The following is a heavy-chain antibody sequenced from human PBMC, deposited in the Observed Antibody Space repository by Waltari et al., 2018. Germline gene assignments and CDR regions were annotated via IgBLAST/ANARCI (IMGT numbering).Heavy chain of an antibody. CDR1: GGSISSYY. Sequence: QVQLQESGPGLVKPSETLSLTCTVSGGSISSYYWSWIRQPPGKGLEWIGYIYYSGSTNYNPSLKSRVTISVDTSKNQFSLKLSSVTAADTAVYYCARHLLYSGSISYYYGMDVWGQGTTVTVSS. CDR3: ARHLLYSGSISYYYGMDV. D-gene: IGHD1-26*01. V-gene: IGHV4-59*08. J-gene: IGHJ6*02. CDR2: IYYSGST.